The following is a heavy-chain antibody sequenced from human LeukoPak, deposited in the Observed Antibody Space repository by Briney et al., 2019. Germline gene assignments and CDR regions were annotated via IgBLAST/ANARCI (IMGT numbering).Heavy chain of an antibody. Sequence: WGSLRLSCAASGFTFSSYEMNWVRQAPGKGLEWVSYISSSGSTIYYADSVKGRFTISRDNAKNSLYLQMNSLRAEDMAVYYCAELGITMIGGVWGKGTTVTISS. CDR2: ISSSGSTI. CDR3: AELGITMIGGV. V-gene: IGHV3-48*03. D-gene: IGHD3-10*02. J-gene: IGHJ6*04. CDR1: GFTFSSYE.